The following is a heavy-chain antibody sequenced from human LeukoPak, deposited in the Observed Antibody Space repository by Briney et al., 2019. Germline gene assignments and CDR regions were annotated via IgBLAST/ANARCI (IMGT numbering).Heavy chain of an antibody. CDR3: ARGYYGSGMRY. Sequence: GGSLRLSCAASGFTVSSNYMSWVRQAPGKGLEWVSVIYSGGSTYYADSVKGRFTISRGNSKNTLYLQMNSLRAEDTAVYYCARGYYGSGMRYWGQGTLVTVSS. CDR2: IYSGGST. J-gene: IGHJ4*02. D-gene: IGHD3-10*01. V-gene: IGHV3-53*01. CDR1: GFTVSSNY.